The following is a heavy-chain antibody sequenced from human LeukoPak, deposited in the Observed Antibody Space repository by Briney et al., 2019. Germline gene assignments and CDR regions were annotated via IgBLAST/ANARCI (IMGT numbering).Heavy chain of an antibody. CDR1: GGSFSGYY. Sequence: SETLSLTCAVYGGSFSGYYWSWIRQPPGKGLEWIGEINHSGSTNYNPSLKSRVTISVDTSKNQFSLKLSSVTAADTAVYYCARSSGWYYFDYWGQGTLVTVSS. CDR3: ARSSGWYYFDY. V-gene: IGHV4-34*01. J-gene: IGHJ4*02. CDR2: INHSGST. D-gene: IGHD6-19*01.